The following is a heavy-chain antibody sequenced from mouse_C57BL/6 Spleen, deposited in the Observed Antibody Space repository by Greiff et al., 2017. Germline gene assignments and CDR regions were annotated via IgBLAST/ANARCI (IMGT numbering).Heavy chain of an antibody. Sequence: VQLKESGAELVRPGASVKLSCTASGFNIKDDYMPWVKQSPEQGLEWIGWIDTGNGDTEYASKVQGKATITADTSSNTAYLQLSSLTSKDTAVYYFTGVTSDYWGQGTTLTVSS. J-gene: IGHJ2*01. CDR3: TGVTSDY. V-gene: IGHV14-4*01. D-gene: IGHD2-2*01. CDR2: IDTGNGDT. CDR1: GFNIKDDY.